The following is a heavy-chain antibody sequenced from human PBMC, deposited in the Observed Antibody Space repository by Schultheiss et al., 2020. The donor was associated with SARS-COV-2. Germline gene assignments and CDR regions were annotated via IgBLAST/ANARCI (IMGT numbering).Heavy chain of an antibody. V-gene: IGHV1-8*02. CDR3: ARAPQSFDI. CDR2: MNPNSGNT. J-gene: IGHJ3*02. Sequence: ASVKVSCKASGGTFSSYAISWVRQAPGQGLEWMGWMNPNSGNTGYAQKFQGRVTMTRNTSISTAYMELSSLRSEDTAVYYCARAPQSFDIWGQGTMVTVSS. CDR1: GGTFSSYA.